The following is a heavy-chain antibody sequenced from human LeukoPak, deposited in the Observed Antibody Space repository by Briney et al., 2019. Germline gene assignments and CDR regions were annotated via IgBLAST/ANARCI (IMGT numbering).Heavy chain of an antibody. D-gene: IGHD1-26*01. J-gene: IGHJ3*02. CDR3: ARSLGATANDAFDM. V-gene: IGHV4-59*01. CDR2: IYYSGTT. CDR1: GGSIGSYF. Sequence: SETLSLTCTVSGGSIGSYFWSWIRQPPGKGLEWIGFIYYSGTTNYNPSLKSRVTILVDTSKNQFSLKVSSVTAADTALYYCARSLGATANDAFDMWGQGTMVTVSS.